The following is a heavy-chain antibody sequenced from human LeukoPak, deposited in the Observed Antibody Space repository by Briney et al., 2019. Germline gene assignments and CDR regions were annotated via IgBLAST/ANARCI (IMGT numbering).Heavy chain of an antibody. J-gene: IGHJ4*02. D-gene: IGHD1/OR15-1a*01. V-gene: IGHV3-48*04. CDR2: ISSSGTI. CDR1: GFTFSAYS. Sequence: GGSLRLSCAAYGFTFSAYSMNWVRQAPGKGLEWVSYISSSGTIYYADSVKGRFTISRDNAKNSLYLQMNSLRADDTAMYYCARDQGNWNIDYWGQGTLVTVSS. CDR3: ARDQGNWNIDY.